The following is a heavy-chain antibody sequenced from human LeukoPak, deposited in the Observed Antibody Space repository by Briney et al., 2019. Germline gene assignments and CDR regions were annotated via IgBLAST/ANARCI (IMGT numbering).Heavy chain of an antibody. CDR3: AKVSWGSGYPVDY. CDR2: ISGSGDST. Sequence: GGSLRLSCAASGFTFSSYAMSWVRQAPGEGLEWVSAISGSGDSTYYANSVKGRFTISRDNSKNTLYLQMNSPRVEDTAVYFCAKVSWGSGYPVDYWGQGTLVTVSS. V-gene: IGHV3-23*01. D-gene: IGHD3-3*01. J-gene: IGHJ4*02. CDR1: GFTFSSYA.